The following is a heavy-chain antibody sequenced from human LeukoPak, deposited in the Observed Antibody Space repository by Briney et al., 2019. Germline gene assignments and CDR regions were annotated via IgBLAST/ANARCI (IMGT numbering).Heavy chain of an antibody. Sequence: SETLSLTCTVSGGSISSSSYYWGWIRQPPGKGLEWIGSTYYSGSTYYNPSLKSRVTISVDTSKNQFSLKLSSVTAADTAVYYCARHSIYYYDSSGYSDPSRTNFDYWGQGTLVTVSS. CDR2: TYYSGST. CDR3: ARHSIYYYDSSGYSDPSRTNFDY. D-gene: IGHD3-22*01. V-gene: IGHV4-39*01. J-gene: IGHJ4*02. CDR1: GGSISSSSYY.